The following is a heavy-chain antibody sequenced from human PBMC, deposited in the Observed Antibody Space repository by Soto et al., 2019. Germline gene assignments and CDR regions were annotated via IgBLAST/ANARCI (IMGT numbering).Heavy chain of an antibody. CDR2: MYHSGST. V-gene: IGHV4-30-2*01. CDR1: GGSISSGGYS. D-gene: IGHD3-10*01. Sequence: PSETLSLTCAVSGGSISSGGYSWSWIRQPPGKGLEWIGYMYHSGSTYYNPSLKSRVTISIDRSKNQFSLKLSSVTAADTAVYYCARGMVRGVGGSYYYYGMDVWGQGTTVTVSS. J-gene: IGHJ6*02. CDR3: ARGMVRGVGGSYYYYGMDV.